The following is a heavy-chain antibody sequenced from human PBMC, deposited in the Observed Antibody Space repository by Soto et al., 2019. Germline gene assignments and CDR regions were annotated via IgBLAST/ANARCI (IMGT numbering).Heavy chain of an antibody. CDR3: ARHLSGYKDAFDI. J-gene: IGHJ3*02. Sequence: GESLKISCKGSGYSFTSYWISWVRQMPGKGLEWMGRIDPSDSYTNYSPSFQGHVTISADKSISTAYLQWSSLKASDTAMYYCARHLSGYKDAFDIWGQGTMVTVSS. CDR2: IDPSDSYT. CDR1: GYSFTSYW. V-gene: IGHV5-10-1*01. D-gene: IGHD3-22*01.